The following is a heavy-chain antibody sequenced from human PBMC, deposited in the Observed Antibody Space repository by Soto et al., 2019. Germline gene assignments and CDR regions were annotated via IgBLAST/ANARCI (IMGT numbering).Heavy chain of an antibody. Sequence: EVQLVESGGGLVQPGGSLKLSCAASGFTFSGSAVHWVRQASGKGLEWVGRIRSKVNNYATVYAASVKGRFTISRDKYKDTVYLQMNSLRGEDTAVYYCARGFGAAVHAAHLDYWGQGTPVTVSS. CDR2: IRSKVNNYAT. CDR1: GFTFSGSA. V-gene: IGHV3-73*01. J-gene: IGHJ4*02. D-gene: IGHD3-10*01. CDR3: ARGFGAAVHAAHLDY.